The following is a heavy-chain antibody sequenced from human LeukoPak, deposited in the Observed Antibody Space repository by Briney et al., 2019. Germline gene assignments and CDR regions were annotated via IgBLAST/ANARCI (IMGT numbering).Heavy chain of an antibody. CDR3: ARSSGSWELYFDC. Sequence: PGGSLRLSCAASGFTVSSNYMSWVRQAPGKGLEWVSVIYSGGSTYYADSVKGRFTISRDNSKNTLYLQMNSLRAEDTAVYYCARSSGSWELYFDCWGQGTLVTVSS. D-gene: IGHD1-26*01. J-gene: IGHJ4*02. V-gene: IGHV3-66*01. CDR2: IYSGGST. CDR1: GFTVSSNY.